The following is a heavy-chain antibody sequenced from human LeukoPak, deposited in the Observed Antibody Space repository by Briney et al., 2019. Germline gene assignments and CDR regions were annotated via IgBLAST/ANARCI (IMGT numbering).Heavy chain of an antibody. CDR1: GGSISSSSYY. CDR2: IYNSGST. CDR3: ARTNYGDYVMTWFDP. J-gene: IGHJ5*02. V-gene: IGHV4-39*01. Sequence: SETLSLTCTVPGGSISSSSYYWGWLRQPPGKGLEWFGLIYNSGSTYYNPSLKSRVTMSVDTAKNQFYLKLRTVTAADTAVYYCARTNYGDYVMTWFDPWGQGTLATVSS. D-gene: IGHD4-17*01.